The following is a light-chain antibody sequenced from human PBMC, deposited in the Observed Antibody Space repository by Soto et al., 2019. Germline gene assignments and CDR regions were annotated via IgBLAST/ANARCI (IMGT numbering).Light chain of an antibody. CDR1: SSNIGSNT. J-gene: IGLJ2*01. CDR3: AAWDDRLSAVV. V-gene: IGLV1-44*01. Sequence: QSVLPQPPSASGTPGQRVTISCSGSSSNIGSNTVNWYQQLPGTAPKLLIYSNDQRPSGVPDRFSGSKSGTSASLAISGLQSEDEADYYCAAWDDRLSAVVFGGGTKLTVL. CDR2: SND.